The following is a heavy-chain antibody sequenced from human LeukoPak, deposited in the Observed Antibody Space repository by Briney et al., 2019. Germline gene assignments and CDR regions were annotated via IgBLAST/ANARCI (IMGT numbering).Heavy chain of an antibody. Sequence: SETLSLTCTVSGGSISSYYWSWIRQPPGKGLEWIGYIYYSGSTNYNPSLKSRVTISVDTSKNQFSLKLSSVTAADTAVYYCAKDDSSIAADYWGQGTLVTVSS. CDR1: GGSISSYY. V-gene: IGHV4-59*01. J-gene: IGHJ4*02. CDR3: AKDDSSIAADY. CDR2: IYYSGST. D-gene: IGHD6-13*01.